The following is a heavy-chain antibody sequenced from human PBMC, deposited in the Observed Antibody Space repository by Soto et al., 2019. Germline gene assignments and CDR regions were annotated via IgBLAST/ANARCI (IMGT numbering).Heavy chain of an antibody. CDR2: ISSGGSTI. Sequence: EVQLVESGGGLAQPGGSLRLSCVASGFSFSDYEMNWVRQAPGKGLEWVAYISSGGSTIHYADSVRGRFTVSRDNARNSMYLQMNTLRVEDTALYYCARDRAAGGYWGQGTLVTVSS. CDR3: ARDRAAGGY. D-gene: IGHD6-13*01. V-gene: IGHV3-48*03. CDR1: GFSFSDYE. J-gene: IGHJ4*02.